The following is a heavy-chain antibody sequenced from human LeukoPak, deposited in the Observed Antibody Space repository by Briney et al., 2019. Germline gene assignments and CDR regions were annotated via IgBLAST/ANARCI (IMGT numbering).Heavy chain of an antibody. V-gene: IGHV1-18*04. J-gene: IGHJ6*02. Sequence: ASVTLSCTSSGSAFTSYSSSWGRRAPGQRLEWMGWISAYNDNRNYAQKLQGRVTMTTDTSTSTAYMKLRSLSSDETAVYYCARSGVTLCLGTHSKPGGMDVWGQGTPVTVSS. D-gene: IGHD3-10*02. CDR2: ISAYNDNR. CDR1: GSAFTSYS. CDR3: ARSGVTLCLGTHSKPGGMDV.